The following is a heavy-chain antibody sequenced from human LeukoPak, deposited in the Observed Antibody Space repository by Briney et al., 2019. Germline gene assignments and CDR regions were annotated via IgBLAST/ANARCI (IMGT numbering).Heavy chain of an antibody. J-gene: IGHJ4*02. CDR3: ARGDRTYYYGSETYCFDY. CDR2: INPNSGGT. Sequence: GASVKVSCKASGYTFTGYYMHWVRQAPGQGLEWMGWINPNSGGTNYAQKFQGRVTMTRDTSISTAYMELSRLRSDDTAVYYCARGDRTYYYGSETYCFDYWGQGTLVTVSS. CDR1: GYTFTGYY. D-gene: IGHD3-10*01. V-gene: IGHV1-2*02.